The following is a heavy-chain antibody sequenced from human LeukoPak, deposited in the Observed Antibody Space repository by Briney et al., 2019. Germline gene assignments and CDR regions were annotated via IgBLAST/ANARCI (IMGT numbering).Heavy chain of an antibody. V-gene: IGHV3-48*02. CDR1: GFTFSSYS. CDR3: ARVCRDSSGYGAFDI. D-gene: IGHD3-22*01. Sequence: GGSLRLSCAASGFTFSSYSMNWVRQAPGKGLEWVSYFSTRSSTISYADSVKGRFAISRDNAKNSLYLQMNSLRDEDTAVYYCARVCRDSSGYGAFDIWGQGTMVTVSS. J-gene: IGHJ3*02. CDR2: FSTRSSTI.